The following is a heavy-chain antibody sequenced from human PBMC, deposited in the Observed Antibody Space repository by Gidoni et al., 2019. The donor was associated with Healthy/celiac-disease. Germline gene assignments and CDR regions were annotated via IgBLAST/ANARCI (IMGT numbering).Heavy chain of an antibody. J-gene: IGHJ4*02. CDR1: GFTFSSYS. D-gene: IGHD1-7*01. CDR3: AREFPELNNPDY. V-gene: IGHV3-48*02. Sequence: EVQLVESGGGLVQPGGSLRLSCSPSGFTFSSYSMNWVRQAQGKGLEWVSYMSSSSSTIYYADSVKCRFTISRDNAKNSLYLQMNSLRDEDTAVYYCAREFPELNNPDYWGQGTLVTVSS. CDR2: MSSSSSTI.